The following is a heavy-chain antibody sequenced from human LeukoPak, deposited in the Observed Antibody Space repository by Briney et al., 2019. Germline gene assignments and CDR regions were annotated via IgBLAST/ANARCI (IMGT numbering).Heavy chain of an antibody. Sequence: ASVKVSCKASGYTFTSYGISWVRQAPGQGLEWMGWISAYNGNTNYAQKLQGRVTMTTDTSTSTAYMELRSLRSDDTAVYYCARDGHCSSTSCYSWVGAFDIWGQGTMVTVSS. D-gene: IGHD2-2*02. J-gene: IGHJ3*02. V-gene: IGHV1-18*01. CDR3: ARDGHCSSTSCYSWVGAFDI. CDR1: GYTFTSYG. CDR2: ISAYNGNT.